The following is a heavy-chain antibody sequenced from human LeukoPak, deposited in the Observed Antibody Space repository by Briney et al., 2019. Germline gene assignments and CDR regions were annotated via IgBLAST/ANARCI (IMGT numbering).Heavy chain of an antibody. CDR2: TYYRSKSYN. CDR3: ARARLGTFAY. J-gene: IGHJ4*02. D-gene: IGHD7-27*01. V-gene: IGHV6-1*01. CDR1: GDSVSSNSAA. Sequence: SQTLSLTCAISGDSVSSNSAAWHWIRQSPSRGLEWLGRTYYRSKSYNDYAVSVKRPITINPATSKNHFSLQLNSVTPEDTAVYYCARARLGTFAYWGQGTLVTVSS.